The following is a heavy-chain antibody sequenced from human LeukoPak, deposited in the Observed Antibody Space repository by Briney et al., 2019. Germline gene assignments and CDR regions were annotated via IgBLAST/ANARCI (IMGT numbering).Heavy chain of an antibody. CDR1: GFTFSTYA. CDR3: AKGTTTLVVTKIDY. CDR2: ISGSGGST. J-gene: IGHJ4*02. D-gene: IGHD4-23*01. V-gene: IGHV3-23*01. Sequence: PGWSLSLSCVASGFTFSTYAMSWVRQAPGKGLEWFSVISGSGGSTYYADSVKGRFTISRDNSKNTLYLQMNSLRAEDTAVYYCAKGTTTLVVTKIDYWGQGTLVTVSS.